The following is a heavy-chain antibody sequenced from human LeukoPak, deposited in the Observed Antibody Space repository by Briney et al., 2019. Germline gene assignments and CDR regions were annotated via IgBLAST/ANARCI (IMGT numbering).Heavy chain of an antibody. V-gene: IGHV1-46*01. CDR3: ARAGGFLTESYYFDY. CDR2: INPSGGST. CDR1: GYTFTSYY. D-gene: IGHD1-14*01. Sequence: ASVKVSCKASGYTFTSYYMHWVRQAPGQGLEWMGVINPSGGSTSYAQKFQGRVTMTRGTSTSTVYMELSSLRSEDTAVYYCARAGGFLTESYYFDYWGQGALVTVSS. J-gene: IGHJ4*02.